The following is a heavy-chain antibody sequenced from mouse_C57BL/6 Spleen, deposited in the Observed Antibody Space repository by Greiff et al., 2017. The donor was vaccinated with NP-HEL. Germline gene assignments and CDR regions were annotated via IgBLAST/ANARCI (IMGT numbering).Heavy chain of an antibody. CDR1: GYTFTDYY. CDR2: IYPGSGNT. Sequence: VQLQQSGAELVRPGASVKLSCKASGYTFTDYYINWVKQRPGQGLEWIARIYPGSGNTYYNEKFKGKATLTAEKSSSTAYMQLSSLTSEDSAVYFCARWGYSNYDWYFDVWGTGTTVTVSS. CDR3: ARWGYSNYDWYFDV. D-gene: IGHD2-5*01. J-gene: IGHJ1*03. V-gene: IGHV1-76*01.